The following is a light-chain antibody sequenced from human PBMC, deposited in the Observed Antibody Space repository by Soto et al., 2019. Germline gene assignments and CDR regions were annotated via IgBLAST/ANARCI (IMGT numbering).Light chain of an antibody. J-gene: IGKJ4*01. CDR3: QQPSLT. Sequence: EIVLTQSPATLSLSPGERATLSCRASQSVSSYLAWYQQKPGQAPRLLIYDASNRATGIPARFSGSGSGTDFTLTISSLEPEDFVVYYCQQPSLTFGGGTKVEIK. CDR1: QSVSSY. CDR2: DAS. V-gene: IGKV3-11*01.